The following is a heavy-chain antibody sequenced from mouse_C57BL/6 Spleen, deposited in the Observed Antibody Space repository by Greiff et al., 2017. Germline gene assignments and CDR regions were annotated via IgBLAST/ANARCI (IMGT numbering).Heavy chain of an antibody. CDR1: GFTFSSYG. J-gene: IGHJ2*01. V-gene: IGHV5-6*01. CDR3: AGRGYGYDAGC. CDR2: IRSGGSYT. Sequence: EVQLLESGGDLVKPGGSLKLSCAASGFTFSSYGMSWVRQTPDKRLEWVANIRSGGSYTYYPDSVKGRFTISRDNAKNTRYLQMSSLKSEDTAVYYCAGRGYGYDAGCRGQGTTLTV. D-gene: IGHD2-2*01.